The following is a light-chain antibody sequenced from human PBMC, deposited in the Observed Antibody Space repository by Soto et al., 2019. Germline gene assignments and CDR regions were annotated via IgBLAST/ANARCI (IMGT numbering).Light chain of an antibody. V-gene: IGKV1-33*01. CDR1: QDISNY. CDR2: DAS. J-gene: IGKJ5*01. CDR3: QQYNSYPIT. Sequence: DIQMTQSPSSLSASVGGRVTITCQASQDISNYLNWYQQKPGKAPQLLIFDASNLETGVPSRFSGSGSGTDFTFTISSLQPEDFATYYCQQYNSYPITFGQGTRLEIK.